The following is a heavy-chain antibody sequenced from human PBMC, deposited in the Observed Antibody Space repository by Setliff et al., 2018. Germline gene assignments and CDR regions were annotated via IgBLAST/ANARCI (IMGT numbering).Heavy chain of an antibody. D-gene: IGHD2-2*01. Sequence: PGESLKISCKDSGYRFTSYWIGWVRQMPGKGLEWMGVIYPGDSDTRYSPSFQGQVTISADKSINTAYLQWSSLKASDTAIYYCTRHEDRNKCTSSSCYRENDAFDVWGQGAMVTVSS. CDR2: IYPGDSDT. V-gene: IGHV5-51*01. CDR1: GYRFTSYW. CDR3: TRHEDRNKCTSSSCYRENDAFDV. J-gene: IGHJ3*01.